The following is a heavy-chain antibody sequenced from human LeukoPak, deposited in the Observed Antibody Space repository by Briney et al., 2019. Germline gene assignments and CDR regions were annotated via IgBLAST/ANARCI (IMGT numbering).Heavy chain of an antibody. Sequence: EASVKVSCKASGGTFSSYAISWVRQAPGQGLEWMGGIIPIFGTANYAQKFQGRVTITTDESTSTAYMELSSLRSEDTAVYYCARESYDILTGYHFDYWGQGTLVTVSS. CDR2: IIPIFGTA. CDR1: GGTFSSYA. V-gene: IGHV1-69*05. J-gene: IGHJ4*02. CDR3: ARESYDILTGYHFDY. D-gene: IGHD3-9*01.